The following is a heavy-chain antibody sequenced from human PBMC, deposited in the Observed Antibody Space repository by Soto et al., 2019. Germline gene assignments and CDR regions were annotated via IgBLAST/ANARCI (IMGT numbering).Heavy chain of an antibody. Sequence: PLSCSVSGNSIADGWCYLSWVRTPPGKGLEWLGYIYGSGCSWSTLYNPSLKSRITLSVDTSKTQFSLNLSSVTVADTAVYFCARQQAGYFSGLDYCGQGNRVTVSA. CDR3: ARQQAGYFSGLDY. V-gene: IGHV4-31*03. D-gene: IGHD2-15*01. J-gene: IGHJ4*02. CDR1: GNSIADGWCY. CDR2: IYGSGCSWST.